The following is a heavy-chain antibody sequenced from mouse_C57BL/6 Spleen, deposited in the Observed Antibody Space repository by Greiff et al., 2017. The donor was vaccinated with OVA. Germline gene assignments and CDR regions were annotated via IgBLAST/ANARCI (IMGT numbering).Heavy chain of an antibody. CDR2: IWSDGSA. V-gene: IGHV2-6-1*01. CDR3: ARQKYYGSSYYAMDD. Sequence: VQLQESGPGLVAPSQSLSITCTVSGFSLTSYGVHWVRQPPGKGLEWLVVIWSDGSATYNSALKSRLSISKDNSKSQVFLKMNSLQTDDTAMDYCARQKYYGSSYYAMDDWGQGTSVTVSS. D-gene: IGHD1-1*01. CDR1: GFSLTSYG. J-gene: IGHJ4*01.